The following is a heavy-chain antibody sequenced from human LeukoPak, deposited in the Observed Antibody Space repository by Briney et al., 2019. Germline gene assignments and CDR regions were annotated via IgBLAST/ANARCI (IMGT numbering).Heavy chain of an antibody. V-gene: IGHV3-30*18. D-gene: IGHD4-17*01. CDR1: GFTFGSYG. CDR3: ANLYGDSGLDY. Sequence: PGRSLRLSCAASGFTFGSYGMHWVRRPPGKGLEWVAVISYDGINKYHADSVKGRFTISRDNSKNTLYLQMNSLRAEDTALYYCANLYGDSGLDYWGQGTLVTVSS. CDR2: ISYDGINK. J-gene: IGHJ4*02.